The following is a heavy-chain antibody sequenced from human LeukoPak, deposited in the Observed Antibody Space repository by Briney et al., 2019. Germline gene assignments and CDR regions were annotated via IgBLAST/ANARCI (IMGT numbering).Heavy chain of an antibody. CDR1: GYSFTSYW. Sequence: KSGEALKISRKSPGYSFTSYWIGWVRQMPGKGLEWMGIIYPGDSDTRYSQSFQGQVTISADKSISTAYLQWSSLKASDTAMYYRARRGGYDSFDYYYYYMDVWGKGTTVTVSS. J-gene: IGHJ6*03. CDR2: IYPGDSDT. D-gene: IGHD5-12*01. CDR3: ARRGGYDSFDYYYYYMDV. V-gene: IGHV5-51*01.